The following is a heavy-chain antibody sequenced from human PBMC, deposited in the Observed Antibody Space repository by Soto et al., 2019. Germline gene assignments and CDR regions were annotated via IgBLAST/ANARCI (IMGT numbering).Heavy chain of an antibody. D-gene: IGHD6-13*01. J-gene: IGHJ4*02. CDR3: ERFLGIAAAGTWYYFDY. CDR1: GGSISSSNW. Sequence: SETLSLTCAVSGGSISSSNWWSWVRQPPGKGLEWIGEIYHSGSTNYNPSLKSRVTISVDKSKNQFSLKLSSVTAADTDVYYCERFLGIAAAGTWYYFDYWGQGTLVTVSS. V-gene: IGHV4-4*02. CDR2: IYHSGST.